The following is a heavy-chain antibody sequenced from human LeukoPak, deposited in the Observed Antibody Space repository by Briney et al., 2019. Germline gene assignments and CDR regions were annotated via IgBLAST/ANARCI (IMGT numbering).Heavy chain of an antibody. CDR1: GGSISSSSYY. D-gene: IGHD6-13*01. V-gene: IGHV4-61*05. CDR3: ARGLAAVDY. J-gene: IGHJ4*02. Sequence: KTSETLSLTCTVSGGSISSSSYYWGWIRQPPGKGLEWIGYIYYSGSTNYNPSLKSRVTISVDTSKNQFSLKLSSVTAADTAVYYCARGLAAVDYWGQGTLVTVSS. CDR2: IYYSGST.